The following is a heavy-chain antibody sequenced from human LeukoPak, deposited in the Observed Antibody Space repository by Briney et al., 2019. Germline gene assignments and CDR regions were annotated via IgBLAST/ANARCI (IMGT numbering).Heavy chain of an antibody. CDR1: GFTFSSYA. Sequence: GGSLRLSCAASGFTFSSYAMHWVRQAPGKGLEWVAVISYDGSNKYYADSVKGRFTISRDNSKNTLYLQMNSLRAEDTAVYYCAAYSSCDYWGQGTLVTVSS. V-gene: IGHV3-30*14. CDR3: AAYSSCDY. J-gene: IGHJ4*02. CDR2: ISYDGSNK. D-gene: IGHD6-6*01.